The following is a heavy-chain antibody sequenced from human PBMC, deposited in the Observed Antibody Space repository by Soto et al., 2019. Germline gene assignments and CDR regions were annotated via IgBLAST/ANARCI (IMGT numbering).Heavy chain of an antibody. CDR2: VNWKDGST. Sequence: PGGSLRLSCAASGFIFEDYSMSWVRQAPGKGLEWVSTVNWKDGSTGYADSVKGRFTISRDNAKSCLFLQMNSLRAEDTALYYCARENLYGSGSHPSNFDYWGQGTLVTVSS. CDR3: ARENLYGSGSHPSNFDY. CDR1: GFIFEDYS. V-gene: IGHV3-20*04. J-gene: IGHJ4*02. D-gene: IGHD3-10*01.